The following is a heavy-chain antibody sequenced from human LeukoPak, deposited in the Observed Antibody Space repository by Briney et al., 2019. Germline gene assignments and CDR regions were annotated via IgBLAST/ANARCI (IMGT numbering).Heavy chain of an antibody. J-gene: IGHJ4*02. CDR2: ISSSGGST. CDR1: GFTFSSYG. CDR3: ARGPSGYHNT. Sequence: GGSLRLSCAASGFTFSSYGMSWVRQAPGKGLEWVSAISSSGGSTYYADSVKGRFTISRDNSKNTLYLQMNSLRAEDTAVYYCARGPSGYHNTGGQGTLVTVSS. D-gene: IGHD5-12*01. V-gene: IGHV3-23*01.